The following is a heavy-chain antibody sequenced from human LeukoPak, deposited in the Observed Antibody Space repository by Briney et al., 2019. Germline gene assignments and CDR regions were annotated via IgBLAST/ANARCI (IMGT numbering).Heavy chain of an antibody. J-gene: IGHJ5*02. CDR3: ARAPDFWSQLLPAPGWFDP. V-gene: IGHV7-4-1*02. D-gene: IGHD3-3*01. CDR1: GYTFTSYA. Sequence: GASVKVSCKASGYTFTSYAMNWVRQAPGQGLEWMGWINTNTGNPTYAQGFTGRFVFSLDTSVSTAYLQISSLKAEDTAVYYCARAPDFWSQLLPAPGWFDPWGQGTLVTVSS. CDR2: INTNTGNP.